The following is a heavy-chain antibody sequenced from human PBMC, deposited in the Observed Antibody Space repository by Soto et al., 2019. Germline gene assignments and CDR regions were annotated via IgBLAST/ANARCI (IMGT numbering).Heavy chain of an antibody. CDR1: GFTFTSYW. J-gene: IGHJ4*02. CDR2: IKGDETTS. Sequence: EVQVVESGGASVQPGGSLRLSCAASGFTFTSYWMHWVRQAPGKGLLWMSRIKGDETTSSYADSVKGRFTISRDNAKNPVYLQMNSLRAEDTAVYYCARGAFGSYYVDYWGQGTLVTVSS. CDR3: ARGAFGSYYVDY. D-gene: IGHD3-10*01. V-gene: IGHV3-74*01.